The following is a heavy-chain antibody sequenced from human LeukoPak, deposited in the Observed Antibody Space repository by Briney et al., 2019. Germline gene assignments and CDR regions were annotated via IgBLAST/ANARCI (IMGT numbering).Heavy chain of an antibody. V-gene: IGHV3-30-3*01. D-gene: IGHD3-10*01. CDR1: GFTFSSYA. CDR2: ISYDGSNK. Sequence: GGSLRLSCAASGFTFSSYAMHWVRQAPGKGLEWVAVISYDGSNKYYADSVKGRFTISRDNSKNTLYLQMNSLRAEDTAVYYCARDGSGIWFGESQYYYYYYGMDVWGQGTTVTVS. CDR3: ARDGSGIWFGESQYYYYYYGMDV. J-gene: IGHJ6*02.